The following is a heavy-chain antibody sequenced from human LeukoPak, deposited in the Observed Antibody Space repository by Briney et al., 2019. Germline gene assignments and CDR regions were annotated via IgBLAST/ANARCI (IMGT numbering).Heavy chain of an antibody. V-gene: IGHV3-20*04. CDR2: INWNGGST. CDR1: GFTFDDYG. J-gene: IGHJ6*03. D-gene: IGHD5-18*01. CDR3: ARGYSNYYYCYMDV. Sequence: GGSLRLSCAASGFTFDDYGMSWVRQAPGKGLEWVSGINWNGGSTGYADSVKGRFTISRDNAKNSLYLQMNSLRAEDTALYYCARGYSNYYYCYMDVWGKGTTVTVSS.